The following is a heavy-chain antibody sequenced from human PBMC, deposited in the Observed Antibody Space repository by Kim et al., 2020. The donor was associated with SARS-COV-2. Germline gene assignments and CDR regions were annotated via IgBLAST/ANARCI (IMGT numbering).Heavy chain of an antibody. Sequence: SETLSLTCTVSSGSISSSSHYWGWIRQPPGKGLEWIGSIDYSGSTYYNPSLKSRVTISVDTSKNQFSLKLSSVTAADTALYRCARGRYCTNAICRTDAMDVWGQGTTVTVSS. CDR3: ARGRYCTNAICRTDAMDV. CDR2: IDYSGST. D-gene: IGHD2-8*01. J-gene: IGHJ6*02. V-gene: IGHV4-39*01. CDR1: SGSISSSSHY.